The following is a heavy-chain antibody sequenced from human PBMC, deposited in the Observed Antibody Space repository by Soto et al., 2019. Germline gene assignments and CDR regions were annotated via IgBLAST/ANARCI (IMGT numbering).Heavy chain of an antibody. CDR2: IDPSDSYT. Sequence: GESLKISCKGSGYSFTSYWISWVRQMPGKGLEWMGRIDPSDSYTNYSPSFQGHVTTSADKSISTAYLQWSSLKASDTAMYYCARNPTHYDILTGYYRYGMDVWGQGTTGTVSS. CDR1: GYSFTSYW. CDR3: ARNPTHYDILTGYYRYGMDV. J-gene: IGHJ6*02. V-gene: IGHV5-10-1*01. D-gene: IGHD3-9*01.